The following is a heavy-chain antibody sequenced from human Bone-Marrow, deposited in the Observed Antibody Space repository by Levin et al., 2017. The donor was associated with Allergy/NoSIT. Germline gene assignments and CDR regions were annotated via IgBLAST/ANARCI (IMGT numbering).Heavy chain of an antibody. CDR1: GFTFSSYS. J-gene: IGHJ6*02. V-gene: IGHV3-21*01. CDR2: ISSSSSYI. D-gene: IGHD6-6*01. CDR3: ARVYSSSSSVSYYYYGMDV. Sequence: GESLKISCAASGFTFSSYSMNWVRQAPGKGLEWVSSISSSSSYIYYADSVKGRFTISRDNAKNSLYLQMNSLRAEDTAVYYCARVYSSSSSVSYYYYGMDVWGQGTTVTVSS.